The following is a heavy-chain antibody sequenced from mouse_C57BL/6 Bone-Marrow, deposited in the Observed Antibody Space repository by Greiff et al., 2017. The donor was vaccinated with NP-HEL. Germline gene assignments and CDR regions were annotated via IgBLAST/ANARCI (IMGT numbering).Heavy chain of an antibody. Sequence: QVQLQQPGAELVKPGASVKMSCKASGYTFTSYWITWVKQRPGQGLEWIGDIYPGSGSTNYNEKFKSKATLTVDTSSSTAYMQLSSLTSEDSAVYYCARGKNYYGSSYYWYFDVWGTGTTVTVSS. V-gene: IGHV1-55*01. CDR1: GYTFTSYW. CDR3: ARGKNYYGSSYYWYFDV. D-gene: IGHD1-1*01. CDR2: IYPGSGST. J-gene: IGHJ1*03.